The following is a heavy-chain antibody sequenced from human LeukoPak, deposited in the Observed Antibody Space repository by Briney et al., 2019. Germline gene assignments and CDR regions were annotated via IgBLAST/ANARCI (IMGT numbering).Heavy chain of an antibody. CDR1: GGSISSSSYY. D-gene: IGHD6-25*01. CDR2: IYYSGST. CDR3: ARGGIAAKFDP. Sequence: SETLSLTCTVSGGSISSSSYYWGWIRQPPGKGLEWIGSIYYSGSTYYNPSLKSRVTISVDTSKNQFSLKLSSVTAADTAVYYCARGGIAAKFDPWGQGTLVTVSS. V-gene: IGHV4-39*07. J-gene: IGHJ5*02.